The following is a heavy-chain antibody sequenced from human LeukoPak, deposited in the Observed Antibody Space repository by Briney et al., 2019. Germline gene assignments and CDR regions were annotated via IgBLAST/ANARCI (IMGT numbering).Heavy chain of an antibody. V-gene: IGHV3-23*01. J-gene: IGHJ4*02. CDR1: GFTFSSYG. CDR2: ISGSGAKT. CDR3: AKDHGDYPFDY. Sequence: PGASLRLSCAASGFTFSSYGMSWVRQAPGKGLEWVSAISGSGAKTFYADSVKGRFTISRDNSKNTLYLQMNSLRAEDTAVYYCAKDHGDYPFDYWGQGTLVTVSS. D-gene: IGHD4-17*01.